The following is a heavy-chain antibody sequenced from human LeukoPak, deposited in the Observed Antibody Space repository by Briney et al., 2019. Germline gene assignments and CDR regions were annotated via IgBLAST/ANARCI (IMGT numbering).Heavy chain of an antibody. D-gene: IGHD1-20*01. CDR3: ARDRLSGTTRMDV. J-gene: IGHJ6*02. Sequence: SETLSLTCTVSGGSISSGDYYWSWIRQPPGKGLEWIGYIYYSGSTYYHPSLKSRVTISVDTSKNQFSLKLSSVTAADTAVYYCARDRLSGTTRMDVWGQETTVTVSS. CDR2: IYYSGST. V-gene: IGHV4-30-4*01. CDR1: GGSISSGDYY.